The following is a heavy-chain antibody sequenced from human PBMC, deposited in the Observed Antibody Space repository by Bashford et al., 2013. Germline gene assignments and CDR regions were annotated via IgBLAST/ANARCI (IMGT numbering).Heavy chain of an antibody. J-gene: IGHJ6*02. Sequence: VRQPPRKGLEWVSYISSSSSTIYYADSVKGRFTISRDNAKNSLYLQMNSLRAEDTAVYYCARDLFGPKLELLSRGMDVWGQGTTVTVSS. D-gene: IGHD1-7*01. V-gene: IGHV3-48*01. CDR3: ARDLFGPKLELLSRGMDV. CDR2: ISSSSSTI.